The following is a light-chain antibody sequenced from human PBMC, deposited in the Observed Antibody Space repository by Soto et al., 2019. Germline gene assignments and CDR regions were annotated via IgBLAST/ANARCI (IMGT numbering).Light chain of an antibody. CDR3: QSYDSSLSGVV. J-gene: IGLJ2*01. CDR1: SSNIGTGYN. V-gene: IGLV1-40*01. CDR2: VNS. Sequence: QSVLTQPPSVSGAPGQRVTISCTGSSSNIGTGYNVHWYQQLPGTAPKLLIYVNSNRPSGVPDRFSGSKSGTSASLAITGLQAEDEADYCCQSYDSSLSGVVFGGGTKLTVL.